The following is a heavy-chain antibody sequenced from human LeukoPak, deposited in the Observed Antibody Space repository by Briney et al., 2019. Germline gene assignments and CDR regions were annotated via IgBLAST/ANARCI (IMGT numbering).Heavy chain of an antibody. Sequence: SETLSLTCTVSGGSISSYYWSWIRQPPGKGLEWIGNIYYSGSTNYNPSLKSRVTISVDTSKNQFSLKLSSVTAADTAVYYCAGCPAVFYMDVWGKGTTVTVSS. J-gene: IGHJ6*03. CDR2: IYYSGST. CDR1: GGSISSYY. D-gene: IGHD2-2*01. V-gene: IGHV4-59*01. CDR3: AGCPAVFYMDV.